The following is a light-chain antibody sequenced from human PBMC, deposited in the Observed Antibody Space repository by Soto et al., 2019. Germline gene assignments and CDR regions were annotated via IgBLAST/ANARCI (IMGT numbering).Light chain of an antibody. V-gene: IGLV2-11*01. CDR3: CSEAGSPHV. J-gene: IGLJ1*01. CDR1: SSDVGGYNY. Sequence: QSALTQPRSVSGSPGQSVTISCTGTSSDVGGYNYVSWSQQHPGKATKLMIYDVSKRPAGVPERLSGSKSGNTASLTISGLQAEDEVDYYCCSEAGSPHVFGTGTKVTVL. CDR2: DVS.